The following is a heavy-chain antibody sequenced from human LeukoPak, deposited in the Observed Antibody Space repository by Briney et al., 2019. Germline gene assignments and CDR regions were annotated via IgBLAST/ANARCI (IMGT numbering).Heavy chain of an antibody. D-gene: IGHD6-19*01. CDR2: IYYSGST. CDR3: ARDRIAVAADNWFDP. Sequence: SETLSLTCTVSGDVISSGYYWSWIRQHPGKGLEWIGYIYYSGSTYYNPSLKSRVTISVDTSKNQFSLKLSSVTAADTAVYYCARDRIAVAADNWFDPWGQGTLVTVSS. CDR1: GDVISSGYY. V-gene: IGHV4-31*03. J-gene: IGHJ5*02.